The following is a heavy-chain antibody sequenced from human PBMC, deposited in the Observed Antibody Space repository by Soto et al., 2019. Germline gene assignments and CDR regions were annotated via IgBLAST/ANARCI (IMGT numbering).Heavy chain of an antibody. Sequence: GGSLRLSCAASGFTFSSYSMNWVRQAPGKGLEWVSSISGSGGSTFYADSVKGGFTISRDNSKNTLFLQMNSLRAEDTAVYYCAKEYDDYSCWGQGTLVTVSS. J-gene: IGHJ4*02. CDR3: AKEYDDYSC. D-gene: IGHD3-16*01. V-gene: IGHV3-23*01. CDR1: GFTFSSYS. CDR2: ISGSGGST.